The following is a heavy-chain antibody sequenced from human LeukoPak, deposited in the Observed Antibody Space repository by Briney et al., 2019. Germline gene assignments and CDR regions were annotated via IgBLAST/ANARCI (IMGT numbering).Heavy chain of an antibody. CDR2: ISGSGGST. CDR3: AKIPTMVRGVLFDY. V-gene: IGHV3-23*01. Sequence: GGSLRLSCAASGFTFSSYAMSWVRQAPGKGLEWVSAISGSGGSTYYADSAKGRFTISRDNSKNTLYLQMNSLRAEDTAVYYCAKIPTMVRGVLFDYWGQGTLVTVSS. CDR1: GFTFSSYA. D-gene: IGHD3-10*01. J-gene: IGHJ4*02.